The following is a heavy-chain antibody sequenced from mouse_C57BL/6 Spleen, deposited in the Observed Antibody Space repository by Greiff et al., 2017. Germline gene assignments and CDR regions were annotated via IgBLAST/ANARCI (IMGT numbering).Heavy chain of an antibody. J-gene: IGHJ4*01. Sequence: EVNVVESGGGLVKPGGSLKLSCAASGFTFSDYGMHWVRQAPEKGLEWVAYISSGSSTIYYADTVKGRFTISRDNAKNTLFLQMTSLRSEDTAMYYCARLRWFYAMDYWGQGTSVTVSS. CDR3: ARLRWFYAMDY. CDR2: ISSGSSTI. V-gene: IGHV5-17*01. D-gene: IGHD1-1*02. CDR1: GFTFSDYG.